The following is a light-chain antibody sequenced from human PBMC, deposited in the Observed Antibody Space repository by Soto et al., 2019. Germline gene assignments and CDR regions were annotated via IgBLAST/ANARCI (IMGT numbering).Light chain of an antibody. CDR2: DAS. Sequence: EIELTQSPGTLSLSPGERATLSCRASQSVGYFLAWYQQRPGQAPRLLIFDASSRATGIPARFSGSGSGTEFTLTIDSLEPEDFAVYYCQQRSDWVFSFGPGTRVVVK. CDR1: QSVGYF. J-gene: IGKJ3*01. V-gene: IGKV3-11*01. CDR3: QQRSDWVFS.